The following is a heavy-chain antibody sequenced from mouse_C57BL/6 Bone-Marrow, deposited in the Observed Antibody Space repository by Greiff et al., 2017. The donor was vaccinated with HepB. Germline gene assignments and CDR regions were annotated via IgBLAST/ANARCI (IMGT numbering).Heavy chain of an antibody. CDR1: GFTFSSYG. Sequence: EVMLVESGGDLVKPGGSLKLSCAASGFTFSSYGMSWVRQTPDKRLEWVATISSGGSYTYYPDSVKGRFTISRDNAKNTLYLQMSSLKSEDTAMYYCARLTYDGYYWGQGTLVTVSA. V-gene: IGHV5-6*01. J-gene: IGHJ3*01. CDR3: ARLTYDGYY. CDR2: ISSGGSYT. D-gene: IGHD2-3*01.